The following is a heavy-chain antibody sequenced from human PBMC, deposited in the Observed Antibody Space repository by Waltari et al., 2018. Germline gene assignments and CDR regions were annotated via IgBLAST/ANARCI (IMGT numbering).Heavy chain of an antibody. CDR2: INPKSGNT. D-gene: IGHD3-3*01. V-gene: IGHV1-8*02. J-gene: IGHJ4*02. CDR3: ARVHYDFWSGYYI. Sequence: QVQLVQSGAEVKKPGASVKVSCKASGYPFSDYDINWVRQATGHGLEWMGWINPKSGNTVSAQNFQDRVTITRDPSTSTVYMELSSLRSDDAAVYYCARVHYDFWSGYYIWGQGTLVTVPS. CDR1: GYPFSDYD.